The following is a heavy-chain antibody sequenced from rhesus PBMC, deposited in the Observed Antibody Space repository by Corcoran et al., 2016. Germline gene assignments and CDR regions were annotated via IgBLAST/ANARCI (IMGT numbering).Heavy chain of an antibody. CDR3: ATGTRNAFDF. CDR1: GFTFGSYG. CDR2: IHTGWGCT. J-gene: IGHJ3*01. V-gene: IGHV3-8*01. Sequence: EVQLVESGGGLVQPGGSLRLSCAASGFTFGSYGMHWARQAPGKGLEWVSAIHTGWGCTWYTDSVKGRFTISRENAKNTLYLQMDSLRAEDTAVYYCATGTRNAFDFWGQGLRVTVSS. D-gene: IGHD3-9*01.